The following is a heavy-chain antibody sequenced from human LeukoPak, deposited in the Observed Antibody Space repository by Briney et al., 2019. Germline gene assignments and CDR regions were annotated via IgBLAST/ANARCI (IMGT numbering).Heavy chain of an antibody. Sequence: GGSLRLSCAASGFTFSSYAMHWVRQAPGKGLEYVSAISSNGGSTYYADSVKGRFTISRDNSKNTLYLQMGSLRAEDMAVYYCAREGQLERRGAFDIWGQGTMVTVPS. J-gene: IGHJ3*02. CDR3: AREGQLERRGAFDI. CDR2: ISSNGGST. D-gene: IGHD1-1*01. CDR1: GFTFSSYA. V-gene: IGHV3-64*02.